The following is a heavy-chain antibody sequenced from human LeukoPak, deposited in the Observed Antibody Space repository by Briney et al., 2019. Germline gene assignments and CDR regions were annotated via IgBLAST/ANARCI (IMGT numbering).Heavy chain of an antibody. D-gene: IGHD3-3*01. V-gene: IGHV1-69*13. CDR3: ARSITIFGVAGPFDP. Sequence: SVKVSCRASGGTFSSYAISWVRQAPGQGLEWMGGIIPIFGTANYAQKFQGRVTITADESTSTAYMELSSLRSEDTAVYYCARSITIFGVAGPFDPWGQGTLVTVSS. CDR1: GGTFSSYA. J-gene: IGHJ5*02. CDR2: IIPIFGTA.